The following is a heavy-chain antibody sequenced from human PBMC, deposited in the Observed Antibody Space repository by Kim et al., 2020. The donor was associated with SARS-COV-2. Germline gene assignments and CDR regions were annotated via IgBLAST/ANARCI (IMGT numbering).Heavy chain of an antibody. CDR3: ANEVADDSFDF. D-gene: IGHD6-19*01. CDR1: GFTFSNSW. Sequence: GGSLRLSCVGSGFTFSNSWINWVRQAPGKGLEWVANINQRGNTKQYLGSVRGRFTISRDNAKSSVYLQMNSLRADDTAVYYCANEVADDSFDFWGHGTMVTVSS. V-gene: IGHV3-7*01. J-gene: IGHJ3*01. CDR2: INQRGNTK.